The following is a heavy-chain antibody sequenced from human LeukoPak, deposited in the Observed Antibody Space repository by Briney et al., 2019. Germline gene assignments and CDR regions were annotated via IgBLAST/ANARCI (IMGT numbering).Heavy chain of an antibody. J-gene: IGHJ4*02. V-gene: IGHV3-74*01. Sequence: PGGSLRLSCAASGFTFSSYWMHWVRQAPGKGLVWVSRINSDGSSTSYADSVKGRFTISRDSAKNTLYLQMNSLRAEDTAVYYCAGSLYSSSSIDYWGQGTLVTVSS. D-gene: IGHD6-13*01. CDR1: GFTFSSYW. CDR3: AGSLYSSSSIDY. CDR2: INSDGSST.